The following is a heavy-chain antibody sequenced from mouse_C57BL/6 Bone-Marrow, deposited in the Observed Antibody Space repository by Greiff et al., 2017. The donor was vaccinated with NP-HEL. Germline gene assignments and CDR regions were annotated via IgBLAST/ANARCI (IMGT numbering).Heavy chain of an antibody. CDR2: IYPGGGNT. CDR3: ARRTAQALDY. CDR1: GYTFTNYW. J-gene: IGHJ2*01. V-gene: IGHV1-63*01. Sequence: VQLQQSGAELVRPGTSVKMSCKASGYTFTNYWIGWAKQRPGHGLEWIGDIYPGGGNTYYNEKFKGKATLTADKSSSTAYMELRSLTSEDSAVYFCARRTAQALDYWGQGTTLTVSS. D-gene: IGHD3-2*02.